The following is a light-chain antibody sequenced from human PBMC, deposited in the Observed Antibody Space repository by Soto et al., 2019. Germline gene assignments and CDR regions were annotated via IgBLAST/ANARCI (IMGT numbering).Light chain of an antibody. Sequence: QSVLTQPPSASGTPGQRVTISCSGSTFNIGTNFVYWYQQLPGTAPKVLIYRNNQRPSGVPDRFSASKSGPSASLAIDGLRSEDEADSYCASWDDTLSSGVFGGGTKLTVL. J-gene: IGLJ3*02. V-gene: IGLV1-47*01. CDR2: RNN. CDR1: TFNIGTNF. CDR3: ASWDDTLSSGV.